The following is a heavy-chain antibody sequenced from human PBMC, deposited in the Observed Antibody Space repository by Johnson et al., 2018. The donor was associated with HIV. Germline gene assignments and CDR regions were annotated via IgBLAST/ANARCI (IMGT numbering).Heavy chain of an antibody. D-gene: IGHD3-9*01. J-gene: IGHJ3*02. V-gene: IGHV3-66*01. Sequence: VRLVESGGGLVQPGGSLRLSCAASGFTFGSYAMSWVRQAPGKGLEWVSVLYSGGSTYYADFVKDRFIISRDNSKNTLYLQMNSLRAEDTAVYYCARDGPVDWVAAFDIWGQGTLVTVSS. CDR1: GFTFGSYA. CDR2: LYSGGST. CDR3: ARDGPVDWVAAFDI.